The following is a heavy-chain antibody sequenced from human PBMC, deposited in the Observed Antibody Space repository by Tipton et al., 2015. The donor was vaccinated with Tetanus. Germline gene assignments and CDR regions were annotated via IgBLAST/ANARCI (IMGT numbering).Heavy chain of an antibody. CDR3: AQDSGWSYSLGAY. V-gene: IGHV3-23*01. CDR2: IDGGGGIK. J-gene: IGHJ4*02. Sequence: SLRLSCAASGFTFSNYAMSWVRQAPGKGLEWVSGIDGGGGIKYYADSVKGRFTISRDNSKSTVYLQMDSLRAEDSAVYYCAQDSGWSYSLGAYWGQAPLVTVSS. CDR1: GFTFSNYA. D-gene: IGHD3-16*01.